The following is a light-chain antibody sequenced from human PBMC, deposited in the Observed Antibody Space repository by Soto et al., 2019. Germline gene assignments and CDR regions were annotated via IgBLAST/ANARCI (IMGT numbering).Light chain of an antibody. CDR1: QSVSSY. CDR2: HAS. CDR3: QQRSNWPL. J-gene: IGKJ4*01. V-gene: IGKV3-11*01. Sequence: EIVLTQSPATLSLSPGERATLSCRASQSVSSYLAWYQQKPGQAPRLLIYHASNRATGIPARFSGSGSGTDFTLTISSLEPEDFAVYYCQQRSNWPLFGGGTKVEIK.